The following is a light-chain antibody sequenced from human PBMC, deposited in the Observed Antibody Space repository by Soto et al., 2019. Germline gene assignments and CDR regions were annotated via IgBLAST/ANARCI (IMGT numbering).Light chain of an antibody. Sequence: DIQMTQSPSSLSASVGDRVTITCHGSQDSSNYLNWYQQKPGIAPKLLIYAASTLETGVPSWFSGRGAGTDFTFTISSLQPEDIATYYWQKCNNPPITFGQGTRLEIK. J-gene: IGKJ5*01. CDR3: QKCNNPPIT. V-gene: IGKV1-33*01. CDR1: QDSSNY. CDR2: AAS.